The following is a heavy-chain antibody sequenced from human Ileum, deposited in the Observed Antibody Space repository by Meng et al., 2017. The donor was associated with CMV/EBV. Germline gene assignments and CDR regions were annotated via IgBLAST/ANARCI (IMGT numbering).Heavy chain of an antibody. CDR2: INPNTGVT. D-gene: IGHD3-16*02. J-gene: IGHJ1*01. V-gene: IGHV1-2*02. CDR3: ARGTPPYDHVWGSHRYDF. Sequence: ASVKVSCKVSGYNFNAYYIHWVRQAPGQGLEWMGWINPNTGVTNSAQRFQGRVTMTRDTSRNTAYMELSGLTSDDTAVFYCARGTPPYDHVWGSHRYDFWGQGTLVTVSS. CDR1: GYNFNAYY.